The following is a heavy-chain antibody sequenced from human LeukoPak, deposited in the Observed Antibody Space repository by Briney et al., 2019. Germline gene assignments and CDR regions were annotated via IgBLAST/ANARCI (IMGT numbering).Heavy chain of an antibody. J-gene: IGHJ4*02. CDR2: ISYDGSNK. CDR3: ARDDSPSDYYDSSGYPLGY. V-gene: IGHV3-30-3*01. CDR1: GFTFSSYA. Sequence: GGSLRLSCAASGFTFSSYAMHWVRQAPGKGLEWVAVISYDGSNKYYADSVKGRFTISRDNSKNTLYLQMNSLRAEDTAVYYCARDDSPSDYYDSSGYPLGYWGQGTLVTVSS. D-gene: IGHD3-22*01.